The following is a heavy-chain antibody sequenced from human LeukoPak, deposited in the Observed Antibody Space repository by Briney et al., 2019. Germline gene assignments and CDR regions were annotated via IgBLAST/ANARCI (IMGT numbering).Heavy chain of an antibody. CDR1: GFTFSSYA. J-gene: IGHJ4*02. Sequence: GSLRLSCAASGFTFSSYAMSWVRQAPGKGLEWVSAISGSGGSTYYADSVKGRFTISRDNSKNTLYLQMNSLRAEDTAVYYCAKDTRGRYGSGSYSDYWGQGTLVTVSS. CDR3: AKDTRGRYGSGSYSDY. CDR2: ISGSGGST. D-gene: IGHD3-10*01. V-gene: IGHV3-23*01.